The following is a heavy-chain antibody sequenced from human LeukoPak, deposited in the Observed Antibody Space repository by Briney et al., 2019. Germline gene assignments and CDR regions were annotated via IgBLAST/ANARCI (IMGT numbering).Heavy chain of an antibody. V-gene: IGHV3-15*01. CDR1: GFTFSYAW. D-gene: IGHD2-2*01. CDR2: IKRRTEGETT. CDR3: TTDPLVYYYQFDY. Sequence: GGALRLSCAVSGFTFSYAWMSWVRQAPGKGLVWVGHIKRRTEGETTDYAAPVKGRFTILRDDSKNTVYLQMNSLKTEDTGVYYCTTDPLVYYYQFDYWGQGTLVIVSS. J-gene: IGHJ4*02.